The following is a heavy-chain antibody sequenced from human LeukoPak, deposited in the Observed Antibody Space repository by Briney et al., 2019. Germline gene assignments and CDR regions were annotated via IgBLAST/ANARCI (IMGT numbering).Heavy chain of an antibody. CDR1: GYTFTGYY. CDR2: INPNSGGT. CDR3: AAGGILNWFDP. Sequence: ASVKVSCKASGYTFTGYYMHWVRQAPGQGLEWMGWINPNSGGTNYAQKFQGRVTITRDMSTSTAYMELSSLRSEDTAVYYCAAGGILNWFDPWGQGTLVTVSS. V-gene: IGHV1-2*02. J-gene: IGHJ5*02. D-gene: IGHD6-25*01.